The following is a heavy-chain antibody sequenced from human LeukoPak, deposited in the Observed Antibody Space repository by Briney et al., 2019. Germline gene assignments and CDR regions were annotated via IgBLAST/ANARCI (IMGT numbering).Heavy chain of an antibody. V-gene: IGHV3-30-3*01. CDR2: ISYDGSNK. J-gene: IGHJ4*02. Sequence: GGSLRLSCAASGFTFSSYAMHWARQAPGKGLEWVAVISYDGSNKYYADSVKGRFTISRDNSKNTLYLQMNSLRAEDTAVYYCARWELPSLFDYWGQGTLVTVSS. CDR1: GFTFSSYA. D-gene: IGHD1-26*01. CDR3: ARWELPSLFDY.